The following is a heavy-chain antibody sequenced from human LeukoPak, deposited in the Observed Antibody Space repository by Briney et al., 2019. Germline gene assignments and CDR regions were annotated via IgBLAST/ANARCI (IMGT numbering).Heavy chain of an antibody. D-gene: IGHD6-19*01. CDR3: ARHAGQWPAFHGFDI. J-gene: IGHJ3*02. CDR2: IYGSGGT. V-gene: IGHV4-61*09. CDR1: GGSISSGGYY. Sequence: PSQTLSLTCTVSGGSISSGGYYWSWIRQPPGKGLECLAYIYGSGGTNYNPSLNSRVTISLDTANNQFSLNLSSVTAADTAVYYCARHAGQWPAFHGFDIWGQGTMVTVSS.